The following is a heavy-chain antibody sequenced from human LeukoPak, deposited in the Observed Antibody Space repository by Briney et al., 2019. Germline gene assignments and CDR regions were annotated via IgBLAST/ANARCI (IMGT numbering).Heavy chain of an antibody. D-gene: IGHD3-10*01. J-gene: IGHJ3*02. V-gene: IGHV3-64*01. CDR3: ARVGSGIPDAFDI. Sequence: GGSLRLSCVVSGFTFSRDAMHWVRQAPGKGLEHVSAISSNGGITYYANSVKGRFIISRDNSKNTLYLQMGSLRAEDMAAYYCARVGSGIPDAFDIWGQGTMVTVSS. CDR2: ISSNGGIT. CDR1: GFTFSRDA.